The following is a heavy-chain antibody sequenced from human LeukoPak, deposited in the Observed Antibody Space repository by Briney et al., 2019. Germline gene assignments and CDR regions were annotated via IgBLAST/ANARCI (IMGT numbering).Heavy chain of an antibody. V-gene: IGHV3-23*01. CDR3: ARDGGGNSGFHRYHYYYYGMDV. CDR1: GFTFSSYA. CDR2: STGSGGTT. D-gene: IGHD4-23*01. J-gene: IGHJ6*02. Sequence: GGSLRLSCAASGFTFSSYAMTRVRQAPGRGLEWVSASTGSGGTTYYADSVMGRFTISRDNSKNTLHLQMNSLRAEDTAVYYCARDGGGNSGFHRYHYYYYGMDVWGQGTMVTVSS.